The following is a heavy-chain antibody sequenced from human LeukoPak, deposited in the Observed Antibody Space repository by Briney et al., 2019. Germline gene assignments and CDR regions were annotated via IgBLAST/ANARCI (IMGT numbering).Heavy chain of an antibody. D-gene: IGHD1-26*01. CDR1: GYRFTSYC. CDR2: IYPGDSGP. Sequence: GESLKISFKVPGYRFTSYCIGWVRQMPGKGMEWMGIIYPGDSGPTYSPSFQGQVTISVDKSINTAYLQWSSLQASDTAMYYCGMSGNRVPLQDDVFDVWGQGTMVTVST. V-gene: IGHV5-51*01. CDR3: GMSGNRVPLQDDVFDV. J-gene: IGHJ3*01.